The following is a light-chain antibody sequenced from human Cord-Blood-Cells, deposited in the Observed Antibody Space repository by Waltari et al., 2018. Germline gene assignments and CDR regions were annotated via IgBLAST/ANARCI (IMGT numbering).Light chain of an antibody. V-gene: IGLV2-23*02. CDR3: CSYAGSNYV. J-gene: IGLJ1*01. CDR2: EVS. Sequence: QSALTQPASVSGSPGQSITISCTGTSSDVGSYNLVSWYQQHPGEAPKLMIYEVSKRPSGVSNRFSGSKSGNTASLTISGLQAEDEADYYCCSYAGSNYVFGTGTKVTVL. CDR1: SSDVGSYNL.